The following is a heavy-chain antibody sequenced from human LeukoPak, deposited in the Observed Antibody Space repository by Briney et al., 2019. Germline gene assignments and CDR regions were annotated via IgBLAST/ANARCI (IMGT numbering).Heavy chain of an antibody. J-gene: IGHJ4*02. D-gene: IGHD7-27*01. V-gene: IGHV6-1*01. Sequence: QTLSLSCAISGDSVSSNSAAWNWIRQSPSRGLEWLGRTYYRSKWHYDYALSVKSRLTITPDTSKNQFSLQLNSVTPDDTAVYYCARLRWGSFDYWGRGTLVTVSS. CDR3: ARLRWGSFDY. CDR2: TYYRSKWHY. CDR1: GDSVSSNSAA.